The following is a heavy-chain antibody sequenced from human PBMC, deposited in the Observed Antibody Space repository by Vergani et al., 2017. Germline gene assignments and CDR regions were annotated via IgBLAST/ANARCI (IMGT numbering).Heavy chain of an antibody. CDR1: GFTFGDYA. V-gene: IGHV3-49*04. CDR3: TRGLDV. Sequence: EVQLVESGGGLVQPGRSLRLSCTASGFTFGDYAMSWVRQAPGKGLEWVGFIRSKAYGGTTEYAASVKGRFTISRDDSKSIAYLQMNSLKTEDTAVYYCTRGLDVWGQGTTVNVSS. J-gene: IGHJ6*02. CDR2: IRSKAYGGTT.